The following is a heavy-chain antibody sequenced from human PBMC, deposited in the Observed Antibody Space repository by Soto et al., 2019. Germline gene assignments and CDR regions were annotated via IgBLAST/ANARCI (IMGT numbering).Heavy chain of an antibody. D-gene: IGHD1-7*01. CDR1: GFTFSTYW. J-gene: IGHJ5*02. CDR3: ARDSEMELLWFDP. Sequence: EVQLVESGGGLVQPGGSLRLSCATSGFTFSTYWMSWVRQAPGKGLEWVANIKQEGSEKNYVDSVKGRFTISRDNAKNSLYLQMNSLRAEDTAVYYCARDSEMELLWFDPWGQGALVTVSS. CDR2: IKQEGSEK. V-gene: IGHV3-7*01.